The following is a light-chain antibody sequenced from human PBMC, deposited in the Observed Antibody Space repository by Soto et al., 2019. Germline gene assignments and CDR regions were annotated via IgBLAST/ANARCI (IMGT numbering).Light chain of an antibody. CDR3: QKYNSAPWT. J-gene: IGKJ1*01. Sequence: DIQMTQSPSSLSASVGDRVTITCRASQGISNYLAWYQQQPGKVPKILIYVASTLQSGVPSRFSGRGSGTDFTLTISSLQPEDVATYYCQKYNSAPWTFGQGTKVEIK. V-gene: IGKV1-27*01. CDR2: VAS. CDR1: QGISNY.